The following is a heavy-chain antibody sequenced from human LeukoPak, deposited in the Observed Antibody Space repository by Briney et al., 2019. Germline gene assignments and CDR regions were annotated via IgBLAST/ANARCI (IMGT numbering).Heavy chain of an antibody. CDR2: ISSSGTTT. D-gene: IGHD2-2*01. V-gene: IGHV3-11*04. J-gene: IGHJ4*02. CDR3: ATYRLSYADY. Sequence: GGSLRLSCAASGFTFSDYYMNWVRQAPGKGLEWVSYISSSGTTTHYADSVKGRFTVSRDNAKSSLYLQMNSLRAEDTAVYYCATYRLSYADYWGQGTLVTVSS. CDR1: GFTFSDYY.